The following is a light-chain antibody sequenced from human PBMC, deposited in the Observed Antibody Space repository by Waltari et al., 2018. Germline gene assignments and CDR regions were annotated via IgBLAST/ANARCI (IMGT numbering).Light chain of an antibody. Sequence: EIVMTQSPATLSVSPGERATLSCRASQSVRNNLVWYQQKPGQAPRLLIYGAPTRVTGIPARFSGSGSGTEFTLTISSLQSEDFAVYYCQQYNNWPPWTFGQGTKVEIK. J-gene: IGKJ1*01. V-gene: IGKV3-15*01. CDR3: QQYNNWPPWT. CDR2: GAP. CDR1: QSVRNN.